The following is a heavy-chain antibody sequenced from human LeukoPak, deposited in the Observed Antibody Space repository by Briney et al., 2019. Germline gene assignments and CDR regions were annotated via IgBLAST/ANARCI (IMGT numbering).Heavy chain of an antibody. D-gene: IGHD3-10*01. J-gene: IGHJ3*02. CDR1: GDTFTGYY. CDR2: INPNSGGT. Sequence: ASVKVSCKASGDTFTGYYMHWVRQAPGQGLEWMGWINPNSGGTNYAQKFQGRVTMTRDTSISTAYMELSRLRSDDTAVYYCARGHGDDVLDIWRRGTMVSVSS. CDR3: ARGHGDDVLDI. V-gene: IGHV1-2*02.